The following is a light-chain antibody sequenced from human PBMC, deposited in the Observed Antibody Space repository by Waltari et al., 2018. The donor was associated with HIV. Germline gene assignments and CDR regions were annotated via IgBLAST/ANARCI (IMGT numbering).Light chain of an antibody. CDR2: STN. J-gene: IGLJ3*02. CDR3: ATWDDSLNGHV. V-gene: IGLV1-44*01. CDR1: SSNIESHT. Sequence: QSVLTPPPSASGTPGQRVPISCSGTSSNIESHTVDWYQQLPGAAPNLLIYSTNQRPSGVPDRVSGSKSGTSASLAISGLQSEDEADYFCATWDDSLNGHVFGGGTKLTV.